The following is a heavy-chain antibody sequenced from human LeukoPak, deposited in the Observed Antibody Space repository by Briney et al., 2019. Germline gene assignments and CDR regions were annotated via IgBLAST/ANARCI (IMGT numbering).Heavy chain of an antibody. CDR2: IIPIFGIV. J-gene: IGHJ6*02. V-gene: IGHV1-69*04. D-gene: IGHD1-14*01. CDR1: GGTFNNYA. Sequence: SVKVSCKASGGTFNNYAITWVRQAPGQGLEWMGRIIPIFGIVNYTQKFQGRVTITADTITNTAYMELSSLRSEDTAVYFCARAPAGMDVWGQGTTVIVSS. CDR3: ARAPAGMDV.